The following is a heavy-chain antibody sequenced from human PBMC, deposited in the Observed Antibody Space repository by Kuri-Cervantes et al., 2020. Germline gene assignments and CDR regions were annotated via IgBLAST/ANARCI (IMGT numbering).Heavy chain of an antibody. CDR3: ARDGERPFLTADYYYYLDL. J-gene: IGHJ6*03. V-gene: IGHV3-30-3*01. CDR2: ISYDGSNK. CDR1: GFTFSSYA. D-gene: IGHD1-20*01. Sequence: GESLKISCAASGFTFSSYAMHWVRQAPGKGLEWVAVISYDGSNKYYAGSVKGRFTVSRDNSENTLYLQMSSLTVEDTAVYYCARDGERPFLTADYYYYLDLWGHGTTVTVSS.